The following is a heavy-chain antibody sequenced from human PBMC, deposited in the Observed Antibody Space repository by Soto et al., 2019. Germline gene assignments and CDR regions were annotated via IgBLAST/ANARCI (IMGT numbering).Heavy chain of an antibody. CDR3: AKQPYYDFWSGYPYYFDY. D-gene: IGHD3-3*01. CDR2: ISGSGGST. CDR1: GFTFSSYA. V-gene: IGHV3-23*01. Sequence: GGSLRLSCAASGFTFSSYAMSWVRQAPGKGLEWVSAISGSGGSTYYADSVKGRFTISRDNSKNTLYLQMNSLRAEDTAVYYCAKQPYYDFWSGYPYYFDYWGQGTLVTVSS. J-gene: IGHJ4*02.